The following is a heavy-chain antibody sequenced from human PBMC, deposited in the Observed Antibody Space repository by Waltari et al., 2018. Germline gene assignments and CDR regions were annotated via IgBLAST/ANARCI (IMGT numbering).Heavy chain of an antibody. CDR2: IKQDGSEK. CDR3: ARGAKQQLLYYGMDV. J-gene: IGHJ6*02. CDR1: GFTFSSYW. D-gene: IGHD6-13*01. Sequence: EVQLVESGGGLVQPGGSLRLSCAASGFTFSSYWMSWVRQAPGKGLEWVANIKQDGSEKYYVDSVKGRYTTARDNAKKSMYLQMNSLRAEDTAVYYGARGAKQQLLYYGMDVWGQGTTVTVSS. V-gene: IGHV3-7*04.